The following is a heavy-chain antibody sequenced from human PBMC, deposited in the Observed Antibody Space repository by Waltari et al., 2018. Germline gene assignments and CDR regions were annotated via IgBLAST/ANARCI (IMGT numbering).Heavy chain of an antibody. Sequence: QLQLQESVPGLVTPSETPSLTCTVSGGSLRSSSSYWGWIRQPPGKGLEWIGSIYYSGSTYYNPSLKSRVTISVDTSKNQFSLKLSSVTAADTAVYYCARFKGAPEDIWGQGTMVTVSS. CDR3: ARFKGAPEDI. V-gene: IGHV4-39*07. J-gene: IGHJ3*02. CDR2: IYYSGST. CDR1: GGSLRSSSSY. D-gene: IGHD3-16*01.